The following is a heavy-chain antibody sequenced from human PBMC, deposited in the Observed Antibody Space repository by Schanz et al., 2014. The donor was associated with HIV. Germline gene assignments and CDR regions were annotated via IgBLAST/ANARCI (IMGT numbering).Heavy chain of an antibody. D-gene: IGHD4-17*01. V-gene: IGHV3-33*01. J-gene: IGHJ4*02. Sequence: QVQLVESGGGVVQPGGSLRLSCAASGFTFRNYAMHWVRQAPGKGLEWVAILWFDGSNDHYVDSVRGRFTISRDNTKHTMYHQMTRLRAESTAVYYCARDNRGDYGLDFWGQGTLVTVSS. CDR1: GFTFRNYA. CDR2: LWFDGSND. CDR3: ARDNRGDYGLDF.